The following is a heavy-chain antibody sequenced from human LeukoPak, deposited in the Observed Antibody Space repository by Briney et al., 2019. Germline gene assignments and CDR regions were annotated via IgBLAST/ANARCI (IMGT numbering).Heavy chain of an antibody. CDR3: ARESKSTTRSKYCTNGVCSRPGYAFDI. Sequence: PSETLSLTCAVYGGSFSGYYWSWIRQPPGKGLEWIGEINHSGSTNYNPSLKSRVTISVDTSKNQFSLKLSSVTAADTAVYYCARESKSTTRSKYCTNGVCSRPGYAFDIWGQGTMVTVSS. CDR1: GGSFSGYY. D-gene: IGHD2-8*01. J-gene: IGHJ3*02. V-gene: IGHV4-34*01. CDR2: INHSGST.